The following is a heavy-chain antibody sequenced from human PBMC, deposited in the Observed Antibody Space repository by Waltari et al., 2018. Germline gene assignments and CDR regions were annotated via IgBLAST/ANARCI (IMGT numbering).Heavy chain of an antibody. CDR2: IIPILGIA. J-gene: IGHJ5*02. CDR1: GGTFSSYA. Sequence: QVQLVQSGAEVKKPGSSVKVSCKASGGTFSSYAISWVRQAPGQGLEWMGGIIPILGIANYAQKFQGRVTITADESTSTAYMELSSLRSEDTAVYYCARDGRDDGHGRIGFDPWGQGTLVTVSS. CDR3: ARDGRDDGHGRIGFDP. D-gene: IGHD1-26*01. V-gene: IGHV1-69*04.